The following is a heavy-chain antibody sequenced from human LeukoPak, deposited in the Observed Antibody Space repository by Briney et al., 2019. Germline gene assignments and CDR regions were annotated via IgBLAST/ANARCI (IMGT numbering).Heavy chain of an antibody. V-gene: IGHV3-23*01. D-gene: IGHD2-2*01. J-gene: IGHJ3*01. CDR3: AKDRSCSGSSCNVGS. Sequence: GGSLRLSCAASGFTFSSFAMSWVRQAPGKGLEWVSAISGSGGSTYYADSVKGRFTISRDNSMNTLFLQMNSLRAEDTAVYYCAKDRSCSGSSCNVGSWGQGTMVTVSS. CDR2: ISGSGGST. CDR1: GFTFSSFA.